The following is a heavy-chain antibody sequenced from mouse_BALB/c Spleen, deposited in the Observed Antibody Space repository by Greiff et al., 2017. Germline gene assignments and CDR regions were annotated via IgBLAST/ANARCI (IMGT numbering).Heavy chain of an antibody. J-gene: IGHJ4*01. CDR3: ARDRGIYAMDY. CDR2: IDPANGNT. Sequence: VQLQQSGAELVKPGASVKLSCTASGFNIKDTYMHWVKQRPEQGLEWIGRIDPANGNTKYDPKFQGKATITADTSSNTAYLQLSSLTSEDTAVYYCARDRGIYAMDYWGQGTSVTVSS. V-gene: IGHV14-3*02. CDR1: GFNIKDTY. D-gene: IGHD1-1*02.